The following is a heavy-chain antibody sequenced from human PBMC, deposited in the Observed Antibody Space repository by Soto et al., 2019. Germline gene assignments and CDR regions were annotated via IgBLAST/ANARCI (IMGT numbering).Heavy chain of an antibody. D-gene: IGHD4-4*01. CDR2: TIPMFAAT. CDR1: GGSFSDFA. CDR3: ARGGIVAVPAAISSYDDYTNSRFAS. Sequence: QAQLAQSGAEVRKPGASVKVSCRASGGSFSDFAFSWVRQAPGQGLEWMGGTIPMFAATKYAQRFQGRITINGDASTRTVYLALSSLTSDGSAVYYCARGGIVAVPAAISSYDDYTNSRFASWGKGTLASV. J-gene: IGHJ4*02. V-gene: IGHV1-69*01.